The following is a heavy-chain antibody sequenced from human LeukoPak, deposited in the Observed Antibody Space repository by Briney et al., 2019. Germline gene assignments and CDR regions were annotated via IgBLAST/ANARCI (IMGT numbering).Heavy chain of an antibody. Sequence: GGSLRLSCAASGFTFSSYGMHWVRQAPGKGLEGVAFIRYDGSNKYYADSVKGRFTISRDNSKNTQYLQMNSLRAEDTAVYYCAKDRVGSYRGYFDLWGRGTVVTVSS. CDR1: GFTFSSYG. V-gene: IGHV3-30*02. CDR3: AKDRVGSYRGYFDL. J-gene: IGHJ2*01. D-gene: IGHD1-26*01. CDR2: IRYDGSNK.